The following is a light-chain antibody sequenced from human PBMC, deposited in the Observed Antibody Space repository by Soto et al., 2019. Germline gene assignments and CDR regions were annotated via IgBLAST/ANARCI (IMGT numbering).Light chain of an antibody. J-gene: IGLJ1*01. CDR2: DVS. Sequence: QSALTQPRSVSGSPGQSVSISCTGTSSDVGRYNYVSWYQQHPGKAPKLMIYDVSERPSGVPDRFSGSKSGNTASLTITGLQDEDEADYYCCSFGGTYTGVFXTGTKGTVL. CDR3: CSFGGTYTGV. CDR1: SSDVGRYNY. V-gene: IGLV2-11*01.